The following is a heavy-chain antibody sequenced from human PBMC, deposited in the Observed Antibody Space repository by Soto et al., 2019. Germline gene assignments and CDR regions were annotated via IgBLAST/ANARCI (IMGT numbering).Heavy chain of an antibody. CDR2: IKQDGSER. J-gene: IGHJ6*03. V-gene: IGHV3-7*01. CDR3: ARYTGYSSSWYVGGYYYMDL. D-gene: IGHD6-13*01. Sequence: PGGSLRLSCAASGFTFSSYWMSWVRQAPGKGLEWVANIKQDGSERYYVDSVKGRFTISRDNAKNSLYLQMNSLRAEDTAVYYCARYTGYSSSWYVGGYYYMDLWGQGTTVTVSS. CDR1: GFTFSSYW.